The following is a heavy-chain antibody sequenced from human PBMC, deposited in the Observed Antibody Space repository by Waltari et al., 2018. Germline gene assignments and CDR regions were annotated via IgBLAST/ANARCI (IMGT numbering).Heavy chain of an antibody. V-gene: IGHV1-3*01. CDR3: ASNFLEPGAYSPYDY. CDR1: GYTFTSYA. CDR2: INAGNGNT. J-gene: IGHJ4*02. Sequence: QVQLVQSGAEVKKPGASVKVSCKASGYTFTSYAMHWVRQAPGQRLEWMGWINAGNGNTKYSQKFQGRVTITRDTSASTAYMERSSLRSEDTAVYYCASNFLEPGAYSPYDYWGQGTLVTVSS. D-gene: IGHD6-13*01.